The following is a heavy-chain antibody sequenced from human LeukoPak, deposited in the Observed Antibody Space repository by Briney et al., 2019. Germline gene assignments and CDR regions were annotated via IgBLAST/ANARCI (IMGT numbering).Heavy chain of an antibody. CDR3: ARMGIAAVGAYYFDY. Sequence: PGASVRLSWAASGFTFSDYCMSWIRQPPGKGLEWVSFISRNSYTNYADSVKGRFTISRDNAKNSLYLQMASPRAEDTAVYYCARMGIAAVGAYYFDYWGQGALGAVSS. D-gene: IGHD6-13*01. CDR1: GFTFSDYC. V-gene: IGHV3-11*06. J-gene: IGHJ4*02. CDR2: ISRNSYT.